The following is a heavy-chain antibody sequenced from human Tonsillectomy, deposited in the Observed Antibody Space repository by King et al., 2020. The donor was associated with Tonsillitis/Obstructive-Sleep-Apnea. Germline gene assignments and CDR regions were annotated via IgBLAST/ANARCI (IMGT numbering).Heavy chain of an antibody. CDR2: ITGSGAGT. CDR1: GLTFSSYA. V-gene: IGHV3-23*04. CDR3: AKDPNGDYIGAFDI. J-gene: IGHJ3*02. Sequence: VQLVESGGGLVRPGGSLRLSCAASGLTFSSYAMIWVRQAPGKGLEWVAAITGSGAGTQYADSVKGRFTVSRDNFKNTLYLQMNTLRAEDTAVYYCAKDPNGDYIGAFDIWGQGTMVTVSS. D-gene: IGHD4-17*01.